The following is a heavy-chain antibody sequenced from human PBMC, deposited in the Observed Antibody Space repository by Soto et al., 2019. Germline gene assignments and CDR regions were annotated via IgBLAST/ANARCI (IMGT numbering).Heavy chain of an antibody. V-gene: IGHV1-3*05. CDR1: GYTFTSYA. CDR3: ARAPSWWYFDL. J-gene: IGHJ2*01. CDR2: INADNGNT. Sequence: QVQLVQSGAEEKKPGASVKVSCKASGYTFTSYAMHWVRQAPGQRLEWMGWINADNGNTKYSQKFQGRVTITRDTSASTAYMELSSLRSADTAVYYCARAPSWWYFDLWGRGTLVTVSS.